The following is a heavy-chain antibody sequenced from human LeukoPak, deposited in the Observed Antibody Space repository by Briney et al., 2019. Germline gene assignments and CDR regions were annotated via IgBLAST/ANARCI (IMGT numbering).Heavy chain of an antibody. CDR2: INHSGST. CDR1: GGSFSGYY. CDR3: ARVRGYNWFDP. Sequence: SEPLSLTCAVYGGSFSGYYWSWIRQPPGKGLEWIGEINHSGSTNYNPSLKSRVTISVDTSKNQFSLKLSSVTAADTAVYYCARVRGYNWFDPWGQGTLVTVSS. D-gene: IGHD3-22*01. V-gene: IGHV4-34*01. J-gene: IGHJ5*02.